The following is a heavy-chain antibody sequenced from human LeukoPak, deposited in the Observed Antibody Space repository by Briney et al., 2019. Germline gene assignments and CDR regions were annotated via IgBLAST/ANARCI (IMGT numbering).Heavy chain of an antibody. CDR3: AKDGHYDSSGFTLQY. J-gene: IGHJ1*01. V-gene: IGHV3-23*01. D-gene: IGHD3-22*01. CDR1: GFTFSNYA. Sequence: GGSLRLSCAASGFTFSNYAITWVRQAPGKGLEWVSTISSSGANTYYADSVRGRFTISRDNSKNTLYLQMNSLRAEDTAVYYCAKDGHYDSSGFTLQYWGQGTLVIVSS. CDR2: ISSSGANT.